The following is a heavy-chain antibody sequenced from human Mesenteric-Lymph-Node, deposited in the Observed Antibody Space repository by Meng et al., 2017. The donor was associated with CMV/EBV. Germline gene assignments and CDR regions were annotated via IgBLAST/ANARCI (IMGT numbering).Heavy chain of an antibody. D-gene: IGHD3-9*01. CDR2: IYTDGST. V-gene: IGHV3-66*02. J-gene: IGHJ4*01. CDR3: ARDKSLAGDWFYLDY. Sequence: GESLKISCAVSGFPVTNKYMSWVRQAPGKGLEWVSLIYTDGSTYYADSVQGRFTISRDKSRNTLYLQMNSLRPEDTAVYYCARDKSLAGDWFYLDYWGHGTLVTVSS. CDR1: GFPVTNKY.